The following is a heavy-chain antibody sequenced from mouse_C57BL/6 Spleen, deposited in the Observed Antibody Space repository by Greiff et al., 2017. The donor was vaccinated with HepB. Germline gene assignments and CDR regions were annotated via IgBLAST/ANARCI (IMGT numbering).Heavy chain of an antibody. D-gene: IGHD1-1*01. CDR1: GYAFSSSW. CDR3: AREDGSSYVYYFDY. CDR2: IYPGDGDT. J-gene: IGHJ2*01. Sequence: QVQLQQSGPELVKPGASVKISCKASGYAFSSSWMNWVKQRPGKGLEWIGRIYPGDGDTNYNGKFKGKATLTADKSSSTAYMQLSSLTSEDSAVYDCAREDGSSYVYYFDYWGQGTTLTVSS. V-gene: IGHV1-82*01.